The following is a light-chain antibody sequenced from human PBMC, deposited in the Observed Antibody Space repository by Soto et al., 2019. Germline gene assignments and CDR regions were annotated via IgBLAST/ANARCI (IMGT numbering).Light chain of an antibody. CDR3: RSYTSIRTVL. J-gene: IGLJ3*02. CDR1: SSDVGGYNY. V-gene: IGLV2-14*01. CDR2: GVS. Sequence: QSVLTQPASVSGSPGQSITISCTGTSSDVGGYNYVSWHQQHPGRAPKLMIYGVSNRPSGVSNRFSGSKSGNTASLTISGLQAEDEADYYCRSYTSIRTVLFGGGTKLTVL.